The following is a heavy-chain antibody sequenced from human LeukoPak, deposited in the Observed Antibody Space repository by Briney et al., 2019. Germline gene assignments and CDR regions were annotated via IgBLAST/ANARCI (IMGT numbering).Heavy chain of an antibody. CDR2: IYYNGST. J-gene: IGHJ4*02. Sequence: SETLSLTCSVSGGSIRDHYWSWIRQPPGKGLEWIGYIYYNGSTTYNPSARSRLTISVDTSRNHFSLKLSSVTAADTAVYYCARHNTAYCASDCYSEWDYWGQGTLVTVSS. CDR3: ARHNTAYCASDCYSEWDY. V-gene: IGHV4-59*08. CDR1: GGSIRDHY. D-gene: IGHD2-21*02.